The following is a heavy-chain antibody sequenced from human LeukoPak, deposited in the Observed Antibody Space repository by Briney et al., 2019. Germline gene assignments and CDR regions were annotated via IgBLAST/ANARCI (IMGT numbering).Heavy chain of an antibody. J-gene: IGHJ5*02. CDR2: INPNSGGT. D-gene: IGHD6-19*01. Sequence: ASVKVSCKASGYTFTGYYMHWVRQAPGQGLEWMGWINPNSGGTNYAQKFQGRVTMTRDTSISTAYMEPSRLRSDDTAVYYCARDKGRIAVAGRLNWFDPWGQGTLVTVSS. CDR1: GYTFTGYY. CDR3: ARDKGRIAVAGRLNWFDP. V-gene: IGHV1-2*02.